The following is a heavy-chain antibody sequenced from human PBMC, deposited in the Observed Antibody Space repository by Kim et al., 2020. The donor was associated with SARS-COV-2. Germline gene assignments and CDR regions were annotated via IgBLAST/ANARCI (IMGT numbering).Heavy chain of an antibody. CDR3: ARHWGFYYGSGSYQTPSYNYYGMDV. CDR1: GYSFTSYW. V-gene: IGHV5-51*01. Sequence: GESLKISCKGSGYSFTSYWIGWVRQMPGKGLEWMGIIYPGDSDTRYSPSFQGQVTISADKSISTAYLQWSSLKASDTAMYYCARHWGFYYGSGSYQTPSYNYYGMDVWGQGTTVTVSS. D-gene: IGHD3-10*01. CDR2: IYPGDSDT. J-gene: IGHJ6*02.